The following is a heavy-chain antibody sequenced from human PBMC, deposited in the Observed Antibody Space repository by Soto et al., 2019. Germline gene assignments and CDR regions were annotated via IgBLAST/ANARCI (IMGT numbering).Heavy chain of an antibody. CDR3: ARPRGIAAAGLYYGMDV. Sequence: PGESLKISCKGSGYSFTSYWISWVRQMPGKGLEWMGRIDPSDSYTNYSPSLQGHVTISADKSISTAYLQWSSLKASDTAMYYCARPRGIAAAGLYYGMDVWGQGTTVTVSS. J-gene: IGHJ6*02. V-gene: IGHV5-10-1*01. CDR2: IDPSDSYT. D-gene: IGHD6-13*01. CDR1: GYSFTSYW.